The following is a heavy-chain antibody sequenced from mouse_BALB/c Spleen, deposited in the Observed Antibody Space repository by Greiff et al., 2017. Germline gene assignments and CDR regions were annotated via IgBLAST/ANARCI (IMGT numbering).Heavy chain of an antibody. CDR2: ISYSGST. D-gene: IGHD1-1*01. Sequence: EVKLMESGPGLVKPSQSLSLTCTVTGYSITSDYAWNWIRQFPGNKLEWMGYISYSGSTSYNPSLKSRISITRDTSKNQFFLQLNSVTTEDTATYYCARRMTTEMDYWGQGTSVTVSS. CDR1: GYSITSDYA. J-gene: IGHJ4*01. CDR3: ARRMTTEMDY. V-gene: IGHV3-2*02.